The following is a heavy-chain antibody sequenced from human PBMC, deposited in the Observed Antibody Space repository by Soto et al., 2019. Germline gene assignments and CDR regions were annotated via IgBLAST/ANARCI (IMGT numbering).Heavy chain of an antibody. CDR1: GFTFSSYA. V-gene: IGHV3-23*05. CDR2: ISSNGVGT. J-gene: IGHJ4*02. CDR3: AKATLGSCSGASCYPFDS. Sequence: GGSLRLSCAASGFTFSSYAITWARQAPGKGPECVSTISSNGVGTAYADSVKGRFTISRDNSKNTVFLQMNSLRAEDTAIYYCAKATLGSCSGASCYPFDSWGQGTLVTVSS. D-gene: IGHD2-15*01.